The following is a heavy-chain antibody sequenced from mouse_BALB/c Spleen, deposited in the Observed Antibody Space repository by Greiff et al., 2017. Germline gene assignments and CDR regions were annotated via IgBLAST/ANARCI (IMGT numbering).Heavy chain of an antibody. V-gene: IGHV5-6-4*01. CDR1: GFTFSSYT. D-gene: IGHD2-3*01. J-gene: IGHJ3*01. CDR2: ISSGGSYT. Sequence: EVQVVESGGGLVKPGGSLKLSCAASGFTFSSYTMSWVRQTPEKRLEWVATISSGGSYTYYPDSVKGRFTISRDNAKNTLYLQMSSLKSEDTAMYYCTRDGYYWFAYWGQGTLVTVSA. CDR3: TRDGYYWFAY.